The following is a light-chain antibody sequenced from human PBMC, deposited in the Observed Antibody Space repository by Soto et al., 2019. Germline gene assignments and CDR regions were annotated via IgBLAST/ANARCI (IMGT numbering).Light chain of an antibody. CDR2: SNN. Sequence: QSVLTQPPSASGTPGQRVTISCSGSSSNIGSNTVNWYQQLPGMAPKVLIYSNNQRPSGVPERFSGSKSGTSASLAISGLQSEDEADYYCAAWDDSLNGVVFGGGTKLTVL. J-gene: IGLJ2*01. CDR1: SSNIGSNT. CDR3: AAWDDSLNGVV. V-gene: IGLV1-44*01.